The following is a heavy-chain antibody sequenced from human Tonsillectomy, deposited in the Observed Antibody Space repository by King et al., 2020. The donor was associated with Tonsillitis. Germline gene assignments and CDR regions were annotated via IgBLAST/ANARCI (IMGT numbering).Heavy chain of an antibody. CDR2: IYHSGST. J-gene: IGHJ6*02. V-gene: IGHV4-4*02. CDR3: ARIQGGYDLIPYYYYGMDV. D-gene: IGHD5-12*01. CDR1: GGSISSSNW. Sequence: QLQESGPGLVKPSGTLSLTCAVSGGSISSSNWWSWVRQPPGKGLEWIGEIYHSGSTNYNPSLKSRVTISVDKSKNQFSLKLSSVTAADTAVYYCARIQGGYDLIPYYYYGMDVWGQGTTVTVSS.